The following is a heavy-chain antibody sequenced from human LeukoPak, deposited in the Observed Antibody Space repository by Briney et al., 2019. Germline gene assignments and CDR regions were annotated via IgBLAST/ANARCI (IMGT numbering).Heavy chain of an antibody. J-gene: IGHJ4*02. D-gene: IGHD3-16*01. CDR2: ISDSGVTT. Sequence: GGSLRLSCAASGFTFSSYAMSWARQAPGKGLEWVSAISDSGVTTYYPDSVKGRFTISRDNSKNTLYLQMNSLRAEDTALYYCARRGRYYFDYWGQGTLVTVSS. CDR1: GFTFSSYA. V-gene: IGHV3-23*01. CDR3: ARRGRYYFDY.